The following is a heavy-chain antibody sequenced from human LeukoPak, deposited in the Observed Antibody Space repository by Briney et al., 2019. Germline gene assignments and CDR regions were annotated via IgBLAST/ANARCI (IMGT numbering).Heavy chain of an antibody. D-gene: IGHD3-22*01. V-gene: IGHV3-21*01. Sequence: GGSLRLSCAASGFTFSSYSMNWVRQAPGQGLEWVSSISSSSSYIYYADSVKGRFTISRDNAKNSLYLQMNSLRAEETAVYYCARDYYYDSSGYPLNPDAFDIWGQGTTVTVSS. CDR3: ARDYYYDSSGYPLNPDAFDI. J-gene: IGHJ3*02. CDR2: ISSSSSYI. CDR1: GFTFSSYS.